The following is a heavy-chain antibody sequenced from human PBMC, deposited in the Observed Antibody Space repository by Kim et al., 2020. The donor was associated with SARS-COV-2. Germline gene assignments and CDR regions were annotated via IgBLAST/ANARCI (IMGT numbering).Heavy chain of an antibody. CDR3: ARKRADSSGFIDY. V-gene: IGHV4-59*01. Sequence: NYSPSLKRRVTIAEHTSKTQFFLMLTSVTAADTAVYYCARKRADSSGFIDYWGQGVLVTVSS. D-gene: IGHD3-22*01. J-gene: IGHJ4*02.